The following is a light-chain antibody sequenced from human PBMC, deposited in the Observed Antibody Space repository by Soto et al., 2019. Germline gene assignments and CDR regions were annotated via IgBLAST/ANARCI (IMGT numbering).Light chain of an antibody. CDR2: AAY. CDR3: QQTYTTRVYT. J-gene: IGKJ2*01. V-gene: IGKV1-39*01. CDR1: QSISIN. Sequence: DILLTQSPTSLSASVGDTVTITCRASQSISINLNWYPHRPGEAPKVLIYAAYTLATGAPSRCSGTGVGTDFTLTISSLQLEDFATYYCQQTYTTRVYTFGQGTKLEFK.